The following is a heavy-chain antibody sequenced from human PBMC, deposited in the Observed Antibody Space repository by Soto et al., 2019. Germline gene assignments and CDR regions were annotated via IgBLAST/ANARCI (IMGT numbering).Heavy chain of an antibody. V-gene: IGHV4-4*02. D-gene: IGHD6-19*01. Sequence: QVQLQESGPGLVKPSGTLSLTCAVSGGSISSSNFWSWVRQPPGQGLEWIGEIYHSGSTNYNPSLKSRVTISVDKSKNQFSLKLSSVTAADTAVYYCARVSTAQWLASDAFDIWGQGTMVTVSS. J-gene: IGHJ3*02. CDR3: ARVSTAQWLASDAFDI. CDR2: IYHSGST. CDR1: GGSISSSNF.